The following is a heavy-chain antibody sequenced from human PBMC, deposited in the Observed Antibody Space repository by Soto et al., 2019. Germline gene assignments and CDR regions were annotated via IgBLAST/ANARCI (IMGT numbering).Heavy chain of an antibody. J-gene: IGHJ6*02. Sequence: SVKVSCKASGGTFSNHAISWVRQAPGQGLEWVGGIIPMFPTADYAQRFQGRVTITADDSTTTVYMELSGLRSEDTAMYYCARDDATYCGGDCYRYFYYGMDVWGQGTTVTVYS. D-gene: IGHD2-21*02. CDR3: ARDDATYCGGDCYRYFYYGMDV. V-gene: IGHV1-69*13. CDR1: GGTFSNHA. CDR2: IIPMFPTA.